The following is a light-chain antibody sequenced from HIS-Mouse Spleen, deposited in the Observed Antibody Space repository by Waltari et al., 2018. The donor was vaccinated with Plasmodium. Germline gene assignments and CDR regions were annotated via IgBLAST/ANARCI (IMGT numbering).Light chain of an antibody. Sequence: DIQLTHSPSSLSASVDGRVTVTCQASQDISNYLNWYQQKPGKAPKLLIDDASNLETGGPSRFSGSGSGTDFTFTISSLQPEDIATYYCQQYDNLPYTFGQGTKLEIK. CDR2: DAS. V-gene: IGKV1-33*01. CDR1: QDISNY. J-gene: IGKJ2*01. CDR3: QQYDNLPYT.